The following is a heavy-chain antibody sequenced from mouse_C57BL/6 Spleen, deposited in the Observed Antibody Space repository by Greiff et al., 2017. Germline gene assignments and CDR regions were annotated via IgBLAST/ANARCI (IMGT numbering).Heavy chain of an antibody. Sequence: EVKLQQSGPELVKPGASVKISCKASGYTFTDYYMNWVKQSHGKSLEWIGDINPNNGGTSYNQKFKGKATLTVDKSSSTAYMELRSLTSEDSAVYYCARFLYGNPYYYAMDYWGQGTSVTVSS. CDR2: INPNNGGT. CDR1: GYTFTDYY. D-gene: IGHD2-1*01. J-gene: IGHJ4*01. V-gene: IGHV1-26*01. CDR3: ARFLYGNPYYYAMDY.